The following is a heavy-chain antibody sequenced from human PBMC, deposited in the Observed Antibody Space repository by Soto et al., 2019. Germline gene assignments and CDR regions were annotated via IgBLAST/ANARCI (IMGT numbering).Heavy chain of an antibody. CDR3: ARVRWELLWYFDY. V-gene: IGHV3-11*01. CDR1: GFTFSDYY. Sequence: PGGSLRLSCAASGFTFSDYYMSGIRQAPGKGLEWVSYISSSGTTIYYADSVKGRFTISRDNAKTSLFLQMNSLRAEDTAVYYCARVRWELLWYFDYWGQGTLVTVSS. CDR2: ISSSGTTI. J-gene: IGHJ4*02. D-gene: IGHD1-26*01.